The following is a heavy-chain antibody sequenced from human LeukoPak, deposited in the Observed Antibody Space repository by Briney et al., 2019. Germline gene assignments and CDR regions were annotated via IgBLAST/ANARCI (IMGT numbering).Heavy chain of an antibody. CDR1: GFTFSNYW. CDR3: AKGLRSSSYYFDY. J-gene: IGHJ4*02. D-gene: IGHD6-6*01. V-gene: IGHV3-7*01. CDR2: IKQDGSEK. Sequence: GGSLRLSCAASGFTFSNYWMSWVRQAPGKGLEWVANIKQDGSEKYYVDSVKGRFTISRDNSKNTLYLQMNSLRAEDTAVYYCAKGLRSSSYYFDYWGQGTLVTVSS.